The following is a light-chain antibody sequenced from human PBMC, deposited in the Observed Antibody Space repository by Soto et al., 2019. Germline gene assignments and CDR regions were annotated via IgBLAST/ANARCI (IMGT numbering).Light chain of an antibody. J-gene: IGLJ2*01. Sequence: QSVLTQPASVSGSPGQSITISCAGTRDDIGAYDYVPWYQQHPGNAPKLLVYEVTNRPSGVSDRFSGSKSGNTASLTISGLQAEDEADYYCNSYTNSSAVVFGGGTKGTVL. CDR1: RDDIGAYDY. V-gene: IGLV2-14*01. CDR2: EVT. CDR3: NSYTNSSAVV.